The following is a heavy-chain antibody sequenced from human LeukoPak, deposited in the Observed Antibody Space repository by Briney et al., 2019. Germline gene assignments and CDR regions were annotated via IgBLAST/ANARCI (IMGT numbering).Heavy chain of an antibody. CDR3: ARHLASGSGSYPTINYYYYMDV. D-gene: IGHD3-10*01. CDR2: IYYSGGT. Sequence: SETLSLTCTVSGGSISSYYWSWIRQPPGKGLEWIGYIYYSGGTNYNPSLKSRVTISVDTSKNQFSLKLSSVTAADTAVYYCARHLASGSGSYPTINYYYYMDVWGKGTTVTISS. CDR1: GGSISSYY. V-gene: IGHV4-59*08. J-gene: IGHJ6*03.